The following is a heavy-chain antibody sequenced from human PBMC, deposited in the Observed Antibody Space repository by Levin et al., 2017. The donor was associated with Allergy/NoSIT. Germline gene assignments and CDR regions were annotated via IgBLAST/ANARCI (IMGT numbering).Heavy chain of an antibody. V-gene: IGHV1-24*01. CDR2: FDPEDGET. CDR3: ATDGRVTTLISY. Sequence: ASVKVSCKVSGYTLTELSMHWVRQAPGKGLEWMGGFDPEDGETIYAQKFQGRVTMTEDTSTDTAYMELSSLRSEDTAVYYCATDGRVTTLISYWGQGTLVTVSS. CDR1: GYTLTELS. J-gene: IGHJ4*02. D-gene: IGHD4-17*01.